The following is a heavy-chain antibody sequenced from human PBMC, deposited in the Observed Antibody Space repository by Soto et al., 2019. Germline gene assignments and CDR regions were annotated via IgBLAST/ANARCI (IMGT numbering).Heavy chain of an antibody. D-gene: IGHD2-2*01. CDR2: INHSGST. CDR3: AWGGCSSTSCYEEYYYGMDV. V-gene: IGHV4-34*01. Sequence: SATLSLTCAVYGGSFNGYYWSWIRKPPGKGLEWIGEINHSGSTNYNPSLKSRVTISVDTSKNQFSLKLSSVTAADTAVYYCAWGGCSSTSCYEEYYYGMDVSGQGTTVTVS. J-gene: IGHJ6*02. CDR1: GGSFNGYY.